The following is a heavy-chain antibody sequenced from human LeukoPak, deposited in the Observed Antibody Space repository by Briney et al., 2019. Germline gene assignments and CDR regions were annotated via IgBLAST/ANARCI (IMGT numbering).Heavy chain of an antibody. D-gene: IGHD3-9*01. CDR2: SSMISI. CDR3: ARVYDVLTGGFDH. V-gene: IGHV3-21*01. Sequence: SSMISIHYADSVQGRFTISRDNARNILYLQMNSLRAEDTAVYYCARVYDVLTGGFDHWGQGALVTVSS. J-gene: IGHJ4*02.